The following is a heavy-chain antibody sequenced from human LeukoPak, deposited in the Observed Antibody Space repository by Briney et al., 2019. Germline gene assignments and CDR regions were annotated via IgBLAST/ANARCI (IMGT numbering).Heavy chain of an antibody. J-gene: IGHJ5*02. CDR2: ISAYNGNT. V-gene: IGHV1-18*01. CDR3: ARVNGEQWLADHWFDP. D-gene: IGHD6-19*01. CDR1: GYTFTSYG. Sequence: ASVKVSCKAPGYTFTSYGISWVRQAPGQGLEWMGWISAYNGNTNYAQKLQGRVTMTTDTSTSTAYMELRSLRSDDTAVYYCARVNGEQWLADHWFDPWGQGTLVTVSS.